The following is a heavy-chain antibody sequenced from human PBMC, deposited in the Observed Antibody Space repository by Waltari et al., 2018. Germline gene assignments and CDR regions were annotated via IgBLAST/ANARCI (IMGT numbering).Heavy chain of an antibody. CDR1: GCTFRSYS. CDR2: ITSDHKTI. Sequence: EVQLVESGGGLVQPGGSPRPSCAPSGCTFRSYSMNWVRQAPGKGRGWVSYITSDHKTIHHADSVGGRFTIARDNARGSSYLQMNSLRAEDTAVYYGARSVRGACDVWGKGTMVTVSS. V-gene: IGHV3-48*01. D-gene: IGHD3-10*01. J-gene: IGHJ3*01. CDR3: ARSVRGACDV.